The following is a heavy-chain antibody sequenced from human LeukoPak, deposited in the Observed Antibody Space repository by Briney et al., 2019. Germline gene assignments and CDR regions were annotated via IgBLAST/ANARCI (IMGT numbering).Heavy chain of an antibody. J-gene: IGHJ4*02. CDR2: IWYDGSDK. Sequence: GGSLRLSCAASGFTFSSHGMHWVRQAPGKGLEWVAVIWYDGSDKYYGDSVKGRFTISRDNSKNTLYLQMNSLRAEDTAVYYCARAPGGRYYFDYWGQGTLVTVSS. CDR3: ARAPGGRYYFDY. CDR1: GFTFSSHG. V-gene: IGHV3-33*01. D-gene: IGHD3-16*01.